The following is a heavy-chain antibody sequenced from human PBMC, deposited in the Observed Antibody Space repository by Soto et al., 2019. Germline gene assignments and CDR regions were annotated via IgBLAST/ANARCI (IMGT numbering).Heavy chain of an antibody. CDR3: AKDRYCSSTSCYGFYFDY. Sequence: EVQLLESGGGLVQPGGSLRLSCAASGFTFSSYAMSWVRQAPGKGLEWVSAISGSGGSTYYADSVKGRFTISRDNSKNPLYLQMNSLRAEDTAVYYCAKDRYCSSTSCYGFYFDYWGQGTLVTVSS. D-gene: IGHD2-2*01. CDR2: ISGSGGST. J-gene: IGHJ4*02. CDR1: GFTFSSYA. V-gene: IGHV3-23*01.